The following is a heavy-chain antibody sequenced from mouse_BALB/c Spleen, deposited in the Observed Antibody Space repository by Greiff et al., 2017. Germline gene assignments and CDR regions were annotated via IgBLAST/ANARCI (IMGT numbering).Heavy chain of an antibody. V-gene: IGHV5-17*02. CDR2: ISSGSSTI. Sequence: EVKVVESGGGLVQPGGSRKLSCAASGFTFSSFGMHWVRQAPEKGLEWVAYISSGSSTIYYADTVKGRFTISRDNPKNTLFLQMTSLRSEDTAMYYCARSAGHAMDYWGQGTSVTVSS. D-gene: IGHD3-3*01. CDR3: ARSAGHAMDY. J-gene: IGHJ4*01. CDR1: GFTFSSFG.